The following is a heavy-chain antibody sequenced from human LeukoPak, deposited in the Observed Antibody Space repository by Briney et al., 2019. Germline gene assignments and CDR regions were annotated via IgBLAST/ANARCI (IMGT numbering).Heavy chain of an antibody. CDR3: ARGRRVYSYGAFDY. CDR1: GGSISSSSYY. D-gene: IGHD5-18*01. CDR2: IYYSGST. Sequence: SETLSLTCTVSGGSISSSSYYWGWIRQPPGKGLEWIGSIYYSGSTYYNPSLKSRVTISVDTSKNQFSLKLSSVTAEDTAVYYCARGRRVYSYGAFDYWGQGTLVTVSS. J-gene: IGHJ4*02. V-gene: IGHV4-39*07.